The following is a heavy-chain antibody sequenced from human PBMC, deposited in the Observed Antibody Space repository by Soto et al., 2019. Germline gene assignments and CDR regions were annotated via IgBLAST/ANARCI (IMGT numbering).Heavy chain of an antibody. J-gene: IGHJ5*02. CDR2: INRSGST. Sequence: SETLSLTCAVYGGSFSGYYWSWIRQPPGKGLEWIGEINRSGSTNYNPSLKSRVTISVDTSKNQFSLKLSSVTAADTAVYYCARDYYGSGSYLRPNWFDPWGQGTLVTVSS. V-gene: IGHV4-34*01. CDR1: GGSFSGYY. D-gene: IGHD3-10*01. CDR3: ARDYYGSGSYLRPNWFDP.